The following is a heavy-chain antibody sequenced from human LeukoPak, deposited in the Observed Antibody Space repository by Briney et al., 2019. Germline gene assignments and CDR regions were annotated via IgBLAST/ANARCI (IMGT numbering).Heavy chain of an antibody. D-gene: IGHD3-22*01. CDR2: IYYSGNT. V-gene: IGHV4-39*01. CDR3: ARYLRSSGTYYFDY. Sequence: SETLSLTCTVSGGSISSNSYYWGWIRQPPGKGLEWIGKIYYSGNTYFNPSLKSRVTMSVDTSKNQFSLKLTSVTAADTAIYYCARYLRSSGTYYFDYWGQGTLVTVSS. CDR1: GGSISSNSYY. J-gene: IGHJ4*02.